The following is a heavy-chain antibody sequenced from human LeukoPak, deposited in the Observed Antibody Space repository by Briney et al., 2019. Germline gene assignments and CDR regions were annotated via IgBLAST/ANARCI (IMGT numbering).Heavy chain of an antibody. Sequence: SETLSLTCTVSGGSISSYYWSWIRQPPGKGLEWIGYIYYSGSTNYNPSLKSRVTISVDTSKNQFSLKLSSVTAADTAVYYCARHGPYDSLDYGDYPNCWYFDLWGRGTLVTVSS. V-gene: IGHV4-59*08. CDR3: ARHGPYDSLDYGDYPNCWYFDL. CDR2: IYYSGST. J-gene: IGHJ2*01. D-gene: IGHD4-17*01. CDR1: GGSISSYY.